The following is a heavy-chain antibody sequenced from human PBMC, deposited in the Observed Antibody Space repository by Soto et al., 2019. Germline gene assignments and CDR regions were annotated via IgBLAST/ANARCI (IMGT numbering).Heavy chain of an antibody. Sequence: VGSLRLSCAASGFTFSTYAMSWVRQAPGKGLEWVSAISGSGGSTYYADSVKGRFTISRDNSRHTLYLQMNSLRAEDTAVYYCARDYYDSSGYSYEFPHYWGQGTLATVSS. CDR1: GFTFSTYA. D-gene: IGHD3-22*01. CDR2: ISGSGGST. J-gene: IGHJ4*02. V-gene: IGHV3-23*01. CDR3: ARDYYDSSGYSYEFPHY.